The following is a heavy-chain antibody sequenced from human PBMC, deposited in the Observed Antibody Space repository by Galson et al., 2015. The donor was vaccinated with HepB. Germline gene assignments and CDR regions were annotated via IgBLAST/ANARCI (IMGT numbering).Heavy chain of an antibody. J-gene: IGHJ4*02. CDR2: ISYTGGP. CDR3: ARGVDRAKTGY. CDR1: GGSINSGGSY. D-gene: IGHD5-18*01. V-gene: IGHV4-30-4*01. Sequence: TLSLTCFVSGGSINSGGSYWSWIRQSPGKGLEWLGYISYTGGPHYAPSPRRRVTVSVDTSRNQLSLKLSSVAAADTAVYYCARGVDRAKTGYWGQGTLVVVSS.